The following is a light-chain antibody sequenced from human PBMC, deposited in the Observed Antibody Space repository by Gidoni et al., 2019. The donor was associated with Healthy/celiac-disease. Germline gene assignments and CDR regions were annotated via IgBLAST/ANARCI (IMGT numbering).Light chain of an antibody. CDR1: QSISSW. CDR3: QQYNSYSLT. J-gene: IGKJ3*01. CDR2: KAS. V-gene: IGKV1-5*03. Sequence: DIQMTQSPSTLSASVGDRVTITCRARQSISSWLAWYQQIPGKALKFLIYKASSLESVVPSRFSGSGSGTEFTLTISSLQPDYFATYYCQQYNSYSLTFGPGTKVDIK.